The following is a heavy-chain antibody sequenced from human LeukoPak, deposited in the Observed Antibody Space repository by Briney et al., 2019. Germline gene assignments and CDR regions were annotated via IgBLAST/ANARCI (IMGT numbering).Heavy chain of an antibody. D-gene: IGHD3-9*01. CDR2: IYYSGST. J-gene: IGHJ6*02. V-gene: IGHV4-59*08. Sequence: SETLSLTCTVSGGSISSYYRSWIRQPPGKGLEWIGYIYYSGSTNYNPSLKSRVTISVDTSKNQFSLKLSSVTAADTAVYYCARGRFLTGYYTGYYYYGMDVWGQGTTVTVSS. CDR1: GGSISSYY. CDR3: ARGRFLTGYYTGYYYYGMDV.